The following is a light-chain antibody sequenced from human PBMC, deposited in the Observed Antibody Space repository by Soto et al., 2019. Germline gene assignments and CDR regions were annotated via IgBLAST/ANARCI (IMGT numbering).Light chain of an antibody. J-gene: IGKJ1*01. Sequence: EIVMTQSPATLSVSPGERSTLACRASQSVSSNLAWYQQKPGQAPRLLIYDASRRATGIPDRFSGSGSGTDFTLTISSLQPDDFATYYCQHYNSYSEAFGQGTKVDIK. CDR2: DAS. CDR1: QSVSSN. CDR3: QHYNSYSEA. V-gene: IGKV3D-15*01.